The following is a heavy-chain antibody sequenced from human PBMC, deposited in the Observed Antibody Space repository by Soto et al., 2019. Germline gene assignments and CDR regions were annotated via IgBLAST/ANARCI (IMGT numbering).Heavy chain of an antibody. V-gene: IGHV3-15*01. CDR3: TTDSRLYVSAFDI. CDR1: GFTFSNAW. Sequence: GGSLRLSCAASGFTFSNAWMSWVRQAPGKGLEWVGRIKSKTDGGTTDYAAPVKGRFTISRDDSKNTLYLQMNSLKTEDTAVYYCTTDSRLYVSAFDIWGQGTMVTVSS. D-gene: IGHD2-2*02. CDR2: IKSKTDGGTT. J-gene: IGHJ3*02.